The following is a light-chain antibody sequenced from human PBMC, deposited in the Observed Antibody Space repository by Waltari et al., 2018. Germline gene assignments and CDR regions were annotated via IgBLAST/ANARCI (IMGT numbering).Light chain of an antibody. CDR1: NSNIGGNF. V-gene: IGLV1-44*01. J-gene: IGLJ3*02. CDR3: AVWDDSLGGV. Sequence: QSVLTQPPSVSGTPGQRITISCSGSNSNIGGNFVNWYQQLPGTAPKLLIYNDKQGPSGVPDRFAASKSGTSASLAITGLQSEDEGHYYCAVWDDSLGGVFGGGTKLTVL. CDR2: NDK.